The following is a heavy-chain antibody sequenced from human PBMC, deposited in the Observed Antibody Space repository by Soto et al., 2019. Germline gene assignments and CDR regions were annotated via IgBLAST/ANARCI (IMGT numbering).Heavy chain of an antibody. J-gene: IGHJ4*02. CDR1: GGTFSSYA. Sequence: GASVKVSCKASGGTFSSYAISWVRQAPGQGLEWMGGLIPIFGTANYAQKFQGRVTITADESTSTAYMELSSLRSEDTAVYYCARDPTVDTAMASWGQGTMVTVPS. D-gene: IGHD5-18*01. V-gene: IGHV1-69*13. CDR2: LIPIFGTA. CDR3: ARDPTVDTAMAS.